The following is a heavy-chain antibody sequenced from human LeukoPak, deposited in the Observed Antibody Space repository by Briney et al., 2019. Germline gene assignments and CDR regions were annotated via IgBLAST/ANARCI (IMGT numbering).Heavy chain of an antibody. V-gene: IGHV3-21*01. J-gene: IGHJ4*02. CDR1: GFTFSSYS. CDR2: ISSSSSYI. D-gene: IGHD1-1*01. Sequence: PGGSLRLSCAASGFTFSSYSMNWVRQAPGKGLEWVSSISSSSSYIYYADSVKGRFTIFRENAKNLLYLQMNSLRAEDTAVYYCATTTGTTWGYFDYWGQGTLVTVSS. CDR3: ATTTGTTWGYFDY.